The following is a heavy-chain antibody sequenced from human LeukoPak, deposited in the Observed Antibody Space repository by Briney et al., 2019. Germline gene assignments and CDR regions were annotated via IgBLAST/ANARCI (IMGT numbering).Heavy chain of an antibody. Sequence: ASVKVSCKTSGYTFTSYYIHWVRQAPGQGLEWMGIINPSGGSTSYAQKFQGRVTMTRDTSTSTVYMYLSSLRSEDTAVYYCARDSLYGVVDYWGQGTLVTVSS. D-gene: IGHD4-17*01. CDR1: GYTFTSYY. J-gene: IGHJ4*02. V-gene: IGHV1-46*01. CDR3: ARDSLYGVVDY. CDR2: INPSGGST.